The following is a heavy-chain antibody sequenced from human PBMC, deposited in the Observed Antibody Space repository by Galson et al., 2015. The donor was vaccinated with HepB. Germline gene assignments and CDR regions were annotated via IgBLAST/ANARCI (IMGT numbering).Heavy chain of an antibody. D-gene: IGHD4-17*01. V-gene: IGHV3-23*01. J-gene: IGHJ4*02. CDR2: ISGSGGST. CDR3: AKDPGYGDSDFDY. CDR1: GFTFSSYA. Sequence: SLRLSCAASGFTFSSYAMSWVRQAPGKGLEWVSAISGSGGSTYYADSVKGRFTISRDNSKNTLYLQMNSLRAEDTAVYYRAKDPGYGDSDFDYWGQGTLVTVSS.